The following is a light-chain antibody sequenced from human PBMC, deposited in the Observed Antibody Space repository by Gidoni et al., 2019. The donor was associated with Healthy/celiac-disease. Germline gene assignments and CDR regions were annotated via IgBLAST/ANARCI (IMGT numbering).Light chain of an antibody. V-gene: IGLV2-11*01. CDR3: CSYAGSYPLV. CDR1: SSDVGGYNY. CDR2: YVS. J-gene: IGLJ2*01. Sequence: QSALTQPRAGSGSPGQSVTIACTGTSSDVGGYNYVSWYQQHPGKAPKLMIYYVSKRPSGVPDRFSGSKSGNTASLTISGLQAEDEADYYCCSYAGSYPLVFGGGTKLTVL.